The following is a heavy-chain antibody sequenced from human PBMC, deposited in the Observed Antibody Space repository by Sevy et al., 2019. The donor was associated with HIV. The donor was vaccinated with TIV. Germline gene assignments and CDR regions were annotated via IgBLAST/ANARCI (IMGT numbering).Heavy chain of an antibody. J-gene: IGHJ6*02. D-gene: IGHD4-17*01. CDR1: GGSIGSYY. CDR3: ARDGYGDYGLPYYYGYGMDV. V-gene: IGHV4-4*07. Sequence: SETLSLTCTVSGGSIGSYYWSWIRQPAGKGLEWIGRIYTSGSTNYNPSLKSRVTMSVDTSKNQFSLKLSSVTAADTAVYYCARDGYGDYGLPYYYGYGMDVWGQGTTVTVSS. CDR2: IYTSGST.